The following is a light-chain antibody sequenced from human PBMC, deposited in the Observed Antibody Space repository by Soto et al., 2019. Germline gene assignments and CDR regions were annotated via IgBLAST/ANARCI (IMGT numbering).Light chain of an antibody. CDR2: GAS. Sequence: EIVLTQSPGTLPLSPWERATLSCMASQSVSSSYLALYQQKPGQAPRLLIYGASNMATGIPDRFSGSGSGTDFTLTISRLAPEEFAVYYCQQYGTSPTFGQGTKVEIK. J-gene: IGKJ1*01. CDR3: QQYGTSPT. CDR1: QSVSSSY. V-gene: IGKV3-20*01.